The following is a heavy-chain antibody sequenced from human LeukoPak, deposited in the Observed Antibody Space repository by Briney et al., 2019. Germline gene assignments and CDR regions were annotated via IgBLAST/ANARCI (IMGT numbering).Heavy chain of an antibody. J-gene: IGHJ4*02. CDR1: GFIFTNFF. CDR3: ARVPDSGSAIDY. CDR2: INSDGSST. V-gene: IGHV3-74*01. D-gene: IGHD1-26*01. Sequence: PGGSLRLSCAASGFIFTNFFMSWVRQAPGKGLVWVSRINSDGSSTSYADSVKGRFTISRDNAKNTLYLQMNSLRAEDTAVYYCARVPDSGSAIDYWGQGTLVTVSS.